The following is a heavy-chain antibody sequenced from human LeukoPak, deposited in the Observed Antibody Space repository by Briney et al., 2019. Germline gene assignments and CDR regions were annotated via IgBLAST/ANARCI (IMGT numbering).Heavy chain of an antibody. Sequence: GGSLRLSCAASGFTFNTFNMNWVRQAPGKGLEWVAVISYDGSNKYYADSVKGRFTISRDNSKNTLYLQMNSLRAEDTAVYYCARSSSWYLVGYYYYMDVWGKGTTVTVSS. J-gene: IGHJ6*03. CDR1: GFTFNTFN. CDR2: ISYDGSNK. V-gene: IGHV3-30*01. D-gene: IGHD6-13*01. CDR3: ARSSSWYLVGYYYYMDV.